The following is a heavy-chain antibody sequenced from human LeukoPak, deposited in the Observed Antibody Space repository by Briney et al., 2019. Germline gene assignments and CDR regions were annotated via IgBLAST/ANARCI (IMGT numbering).Heavy chain of an antibody. CDR1: GLTFSSSS. CDR3: ARITATLDS. J-gene: IGHJ4*02. Sequence: PGGSLRLSCAASGLTFSSSSMSWVRQAPGKGLEWVANIVHDGSEKYYVDSVKGRFTISRDNAKKSLYLQMNSLRAEDTALYYCARITATLDSWGQGTLVTVSS. V-gene: IGHV3-7*04. CDR2: IVHDGSEK. D-gene: IGHD5-18*01.